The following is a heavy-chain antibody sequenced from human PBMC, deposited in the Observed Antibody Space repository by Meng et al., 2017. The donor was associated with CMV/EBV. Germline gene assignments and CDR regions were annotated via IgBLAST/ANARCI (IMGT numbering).Heavy chain of an antibody. V-gene: IGHV4-34*01. Sequence: SETLSLTCAVYGGSFSGYYWSWIRQPPGKGLEWIGVFYHSGSTNYNPSLKSRVTISVDTSKNQFSLKLSSVTAADTAVYFCARGAGNGYEYPNYHYYGMDVWGQGTTVTVSS. CDR2: FYHSGST. CDR3: ARGAGNGYEYPNYHYYGMDV. CDR1: GGSFSGYY. D-gene: IGHD5-12*01. J-gene: IGHJ6*02.